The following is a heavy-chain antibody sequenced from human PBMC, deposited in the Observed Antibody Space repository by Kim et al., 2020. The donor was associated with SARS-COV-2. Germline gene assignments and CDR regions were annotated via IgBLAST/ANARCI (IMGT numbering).Heavy chain of an antibody. V-gene: IGHV4-34*01. CDR3: ARGLRDIVVVPAAYYYYY. Sequence: SETLSLTCAVYGGSFSGYYWSWIRQPPGKGLEWIGEINHSGSTNYNPSLKRRVTISVDTSENQFSLKLSSVTAADTAVYYCARGLRDIVVVPAAYYYYY. CDR2: INHSGST. D-gene: IGHD2-2*01. J-gene: IGHJ6*01. CDR1: GGSFSGYY.